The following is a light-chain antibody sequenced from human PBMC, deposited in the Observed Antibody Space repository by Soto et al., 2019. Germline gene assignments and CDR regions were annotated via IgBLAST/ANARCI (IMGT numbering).Light chain of an antibody. CDR3: QQYGSSPTWT. Sequence: ESVLTQSPGTLSLSPGERATLSCRASQSVSSSYLAWYQQKPGQAPRFLIYGASSRATGIPDRFSGSGSGTDFTLTISRLKPEDFAVYYCQQYGSSPTWTFGQGTKVDIK. CDR1: QSVSSSY. CDR2: GAS. V-gene: IGKV3-20*01. J-gene: IGKJ1*01.